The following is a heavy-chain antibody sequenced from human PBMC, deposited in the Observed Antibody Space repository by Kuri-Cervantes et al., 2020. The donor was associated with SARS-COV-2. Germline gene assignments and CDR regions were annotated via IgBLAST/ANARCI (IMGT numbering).Heavy chain of an antibody. CDR3: ASPIYCSSTSCYLGRSHDAFDI. CDR2: ISSSGSTI. D-gene: IGHD2-2*01. V-gene: IGHV3-11*04. CDR1: GFTFSDYY. Sequence: GGSLRLSCVASGFTFSDYYMSWIRQAPGKGLEWVSYISSSGSTIYYADSVKGRFTISRDNAKNSLYLQMNSLRAEDTAVYYCASPIYCSSTSCYLGRSHDAFDIWGQGTMVTVSS. J-gene: IGHJ3*02.